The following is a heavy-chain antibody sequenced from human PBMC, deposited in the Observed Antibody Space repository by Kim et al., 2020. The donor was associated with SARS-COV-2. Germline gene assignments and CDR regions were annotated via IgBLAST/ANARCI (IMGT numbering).Heavy chain of an antibody. J-gene: IGHJ4*02. CDR1: GFTFSSYS. V-gene: IGHV3-21*04. CDR3: ARIQAVAGFNDY. Sequence: GGSLRLSCAASGFTFSSYSMNWVRQAPGKGLEWVSSISSSSSYIYYADSVKGRFTISRDNAKNSLYLQMNSLRAEDTAVYYCARIQAVAGFNDYWGQGTLVTVSS. CDR2: ISSSSSYI. D-gene: IGHD6-19*01.